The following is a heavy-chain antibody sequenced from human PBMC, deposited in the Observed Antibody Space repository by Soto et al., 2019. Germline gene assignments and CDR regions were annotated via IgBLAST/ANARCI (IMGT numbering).Heavy chain of an antibody. V-gene: IGHV6-1*01. Sequence: SQTLSLTCAISGDSVSSNSAAWNWLRQSPSRGLEWLGRTYYRSKWYNDYAVSVKSRITITPDTSKNQFSLQLNSGTPEATAVYYCAGEGSRCYQGYFDYWGRGTLVTVSS. CDR3: AGEGSRCYQGYFDY. J-gene: IGHJ4*02. CDR1: GDSVSSNSAA. D-gene: IGHD2-15*01. CDR2: TYYRSKWYN.